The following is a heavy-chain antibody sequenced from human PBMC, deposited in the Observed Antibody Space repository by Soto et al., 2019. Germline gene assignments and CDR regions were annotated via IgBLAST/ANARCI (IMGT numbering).Heavy chain of an antibody. D-gene: IGHD5-12*01. J-gene: IGHJ6*02. Sequence: SETLSLTCTVSGGSISSSTYYWSWIRQPPGKGLEWIGYIYYSGSTNYNPSLKSRVTISVDTSKNQFSLKLSSVTAADTAVYYCARVGGYDPYYYYGMDVWGQGTTVTVSS. CDR2: IYYSGST. V-gene: IGHV4-61*01. CDR1: GGSISSSTYY. CDR3: ARVGGYDPYYYYGMDV.